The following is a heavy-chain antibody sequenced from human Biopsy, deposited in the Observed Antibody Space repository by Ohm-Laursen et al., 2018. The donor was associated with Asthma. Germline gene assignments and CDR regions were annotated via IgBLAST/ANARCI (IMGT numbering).Heavy chain of an antibody. Sequence: GSLRLSCAASRFTFSSYAMSWVRQVPGQGLEWVANIKHDGSEKNHVDSLKGRFTISRDNAKNSLYLQMNSLRAEDTAVYYCARTFHFWSPYHAEHYQLWGQGTLVTVSS. D-gene: IGHD3-3*02. J-gene: IGHJ1*01. CDR2: IKHDGSEK. CDR3: ARTFHFWSPYHAEHYQL. CDR1: RFTFSSYA. V-gene: IGHV3-7*01.